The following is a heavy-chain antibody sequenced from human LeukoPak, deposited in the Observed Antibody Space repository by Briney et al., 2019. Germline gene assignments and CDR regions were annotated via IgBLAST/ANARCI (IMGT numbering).Heavy chain of an antibody. CDR2: IYSGGST. Sequence: AGGSLRLSCAASGFTVSSNYMSWVRQAPGKGLEWVSVIYSGGSTYYADSVKGRFTISRDNSKNTLYLQMNSLRAEDTAVYYCARDPRHYYDSSGYYRDWGQGTLVTVSS. D-gene: IGHD3-22*01. CDR1: GFTVSSNY. J-gene: IGHJ4*02. CDR3: ARDPRHYYDSSGYYRD. V-gene: IGHV3-53*01.